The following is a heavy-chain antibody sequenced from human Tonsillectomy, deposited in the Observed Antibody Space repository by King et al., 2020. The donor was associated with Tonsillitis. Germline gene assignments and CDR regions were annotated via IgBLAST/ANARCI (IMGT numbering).Heavy chain of an antibody. CDR1: GGSVSSDSYY. D-gene: IGHD5/OR15-5a*01. CDR3: ARDVLLSTDLSYYYYYYYMDV. V-gene: IGHV4-61*02. J-gene: IGHJ6*03. Sequence: VQLQESGPGLVKPSQTLSLTCTVSGGSVSSDSYYWSWIRQPAGKGLEWIGRIYSSGSTTYNPPLKSRFSMSVDTSKNQFSLNLSSVPAADTAVYYCARDVLLSTDLSYYYYYYYMDVWGKGTTVTVSS. CDR2: IYSSGST.